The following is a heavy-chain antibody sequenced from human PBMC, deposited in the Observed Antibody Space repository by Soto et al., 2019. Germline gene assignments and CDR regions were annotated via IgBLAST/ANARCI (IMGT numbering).Heavy chain of an antibody. V-gene: IGHV4-59*01. D-gene: IGHD2-2*01. CDR3: ARSPGRIVVVPAANYYYYMDV. CDR1: GGSISSYY. J-gene: IGHJ6*03. Sequence: SETLSLTCTVSGGSISSYYWSWIRQPPGKGLEWIGYIYYSGSTNYNPSLKRRVTISVDTSKNQFSLKLSSVTAADTAVYYCARSPGRIVVVPAANYYYYMDVWGKGTTVTVSS. CDR2: IYYSGST.